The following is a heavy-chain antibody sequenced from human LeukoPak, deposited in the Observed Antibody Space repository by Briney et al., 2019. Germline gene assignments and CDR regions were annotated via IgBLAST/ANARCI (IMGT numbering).Heavy chain of an antibody. Sequence: SETLSLTCAVYGGSFSGYYWSWIRQPPGKGLEGMGEINHSGSTNYNPSLKSRVTISVDTSKNQFSLKLSSVTAADTAVYYCAIGGMVPAAKWYWFDPWGQGTLVTVSS. V-gene: IGHV4-34*01. D-gene: IGHD2-2*01. J-gene: IGHJ5*02. CDR3: AIGGMVPAAKWYWFDP. CDR1: GGSFSGYY. CDR2: INHSGST.